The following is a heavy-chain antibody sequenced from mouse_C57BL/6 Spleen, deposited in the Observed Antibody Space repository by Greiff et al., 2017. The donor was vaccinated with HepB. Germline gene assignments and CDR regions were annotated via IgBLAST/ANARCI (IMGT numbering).Heavy chain of an antibody. CDR1: GFTFSDYG. D-gene: IGHD1-1*01. J-gene: IGHJ1*03. CDR3: ARGLLPWYFDV. CDR2: ISSGSSTI. Sequence: EVKLVESGGGLVKPGGSLKLSCAASGFTFSDYGMHWVRQAPEKGLEWVAYISSGSSTIYYADTVKGRFTISRDNAKNTLFLQMTSLRSADTAMYYCARGLLPWYFDVWGTGTTVTVSS. V-gene: IGHV5-17*01.